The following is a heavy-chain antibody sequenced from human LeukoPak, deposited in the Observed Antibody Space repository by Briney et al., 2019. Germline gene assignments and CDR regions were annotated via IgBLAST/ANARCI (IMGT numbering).Heavy chain of an antibody. V-gene: IGHV3-7*03. CDR3: AKGTGDMGYYFDR. CDR2: INQDGSEI. J-gene: IGHJ4*02. D-gene: IGHD7-27*01. Sequence: GGSLRLSCAASGFTFNTYTMHWVRQAPGKGLEWVANINQDGSEIYYVDSVKGRFTISRDNAKNSLYLQMGGLRAEDTAVYYCAKGTGDMGYYFDRWGQGTLVTVSS. CDR1: GFTFNTYT.